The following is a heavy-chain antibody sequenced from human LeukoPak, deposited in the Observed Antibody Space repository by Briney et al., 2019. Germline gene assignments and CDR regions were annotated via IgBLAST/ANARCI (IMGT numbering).Heavy chain of an antibody. D-gene: IGHD1-20*01. V-gene: IGHV1-2*02. CDR3: ARDFLTGTTGDYYYYGMDV. J-gene: IGHJ6*02. CDR2: INPNSGGT. CDR1: GYTFTGYY. Sequence: ASVKVSCKASGYTFTGYYMHWVRQAPGQGLEWMGWINPNSGGTNYAQKFQGRVTVTRDTSISTAYMELSRLRSDDTAVYYCARDFLTGTTGDYYYYGMDVWGQGTTVTVSS.